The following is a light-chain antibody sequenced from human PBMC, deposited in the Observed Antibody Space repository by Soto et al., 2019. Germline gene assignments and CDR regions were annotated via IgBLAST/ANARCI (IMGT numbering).Light chain of an antibody. CDR3: QTWGTGFRL. V-gene: IGLV4-69*01. CDR1: SGHSSYT. J-gene: IGLJ3*02. Sequence: QPVLTQSPSASASLGASVKLTCTLSSGHSSYTIAWYQQQPEKGPRYLMNLNSDGSHTKGDGIPDRFSGSSSGAERYLTISSLQSEDEADYYCQTWGTGFRLFGGGTKLTVL. CDR2: LNSDGSH.